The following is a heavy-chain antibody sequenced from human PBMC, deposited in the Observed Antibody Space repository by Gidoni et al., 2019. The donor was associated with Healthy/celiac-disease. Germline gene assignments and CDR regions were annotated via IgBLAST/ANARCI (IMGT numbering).Heavy chain of an antibody. CDR3: ASGYLWELRGLYAFDL. Sequence: QEQRGQSGAEVTKPGASGKVACKALRYTFTRYYMPWGRQAPGPGLEWMGRITPTSGGTTSAQQFQGRVTMTRDTSISTAYLELSRLRSDDAAVYFCASGYLWELRGLYAFDLCGQGTLVTVSS. V-gene: IGHV1-2*06. CDR1: RYTFTRYY. D-gene: IGHD1-26*01. CDR2: ITPTSGGT. J-gene: IGHJ3*01.